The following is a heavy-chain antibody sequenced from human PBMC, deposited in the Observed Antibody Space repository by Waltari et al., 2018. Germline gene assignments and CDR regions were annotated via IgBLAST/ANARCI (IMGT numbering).Heavy chain of an antibody. CDR1: GGTFSSYA. V-gene: IGHV1-69*12. D-gene: IGHD2-15*01. J-gene: IGHJ3*02. Sequence: QVQLVQSGAEVKKPGSSVKVSCKASGGTFSSYAISWVLQAPGQGLEWMGGIIPIFGTANYAQKFQGRVTITADESTSTAYMELSSLRSEDTAVYYCARGGGYCSGGSCESAFDIWGQGTMVTVSS. CDR3: ARGGGYCSGGSCESAFDI. CDR2: IIPIFGTA.